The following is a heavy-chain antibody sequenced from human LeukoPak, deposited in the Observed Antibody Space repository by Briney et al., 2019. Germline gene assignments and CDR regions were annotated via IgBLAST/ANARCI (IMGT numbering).Heavy chain of an antibody. CDR1: GFTFSSYA. D-gene: IGHD5-18*01. CDR3: AKDLAPGINTAMPD. J-gene: IGHJ4*02. CDR2: ISGSGGST. Sequence: GGSLRLSCAASGFTFSSYAMSWVCQAPGKGLEWVSAISGSGGSTYYADSVKGRFTISRDNSKNTLYLQMNSLRAEDTAVYYCAKDLAPGINTAMPDWGQGTLVTVSS. V-gene: IGHV3-23*01.